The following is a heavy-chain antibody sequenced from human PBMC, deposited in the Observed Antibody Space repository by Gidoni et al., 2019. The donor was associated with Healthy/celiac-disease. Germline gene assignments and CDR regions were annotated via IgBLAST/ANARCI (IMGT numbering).Heavy chain of an antibody. J-gene: IGHJ6*02. CDR2: ISWNSGSR. CDR3: AKDNEGPRITYHHYPMDV. V-gene: IGHV3-9*01. Sequence: EVQLVESGGGLVQPGRSLRLSCTASGFPFDDYAMHWVRQAPGKGLEWVSGISWNSGSRGYADSVKGRFTISRDNAKNSLYLQMNSLRAEDTALYYCAKDNEGPRITYHHYPMDVWGQGTTVTVSS. CDR1: GFPFDDYA.